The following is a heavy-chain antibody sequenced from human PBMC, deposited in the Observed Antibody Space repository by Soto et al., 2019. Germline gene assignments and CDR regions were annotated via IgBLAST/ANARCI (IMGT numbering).Heavy chain of an antibody. J-gene: IGHJ4*02. CDR3: ARSAGDGYNWGYFDY. V-gene: IGHV1-69*12. CDR2: IIPIFGTA. CDR1: GGTFSSYA. D-gene: IGHD5-12*01. Sequence: QVQLVQSGAEVKKPGSSVKVSCKASGGTFSSYAISWVRQAPGQGLEWMGGIIPIFGTANYAQKFQGRVTIPGDESTSTEYMELSSLRSEDTAVYYCARSAGDGYNWGYFDYWGQGTLVTVSS.